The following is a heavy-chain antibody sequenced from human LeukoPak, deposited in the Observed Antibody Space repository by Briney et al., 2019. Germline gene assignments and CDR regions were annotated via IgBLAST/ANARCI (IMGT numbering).Heavy chain of an antibody. J-gene: IGHJ5*02. CDR2: IYYSGST. D-gene: IGHD3-10*01. Sequence: SETLSLTCTVSGGSISSSSYYWGWIRQPPGKGLEWIGRIYYSGSTYYNPSLKSRVTISVDTSKNQFSLKRSSVTAADTAVYYCARGLLWFGELYWFDPWGQGTLVTVSS. V-gene: IGHV4-39*07. CDR1: GGSISSSSYY. CDR3: ARGLLWFGELYWFDP.